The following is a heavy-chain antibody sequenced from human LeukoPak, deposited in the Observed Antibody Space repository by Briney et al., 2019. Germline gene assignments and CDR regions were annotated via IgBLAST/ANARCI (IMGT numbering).Heavy chain of an antibody. CDR2: INPNSGGT. CDR1: GYTFTGYY. Sequence: GASVKVSCKASGYTFTGYYMHWVRQAPGQGLEWMGWINPNSGGTNYAQKFQGRVTMTRDTSISTAYMELSRLRSDDTAVYYCARDEGIVVVPDHRRFDLWGQGTLVTVSS. D-gene: IGHD2-2*01. V-gene: IGHV1-2*02. J-gene: IGHJ5*02. CDR3: ARDEGIVVVPDHRRFDL.